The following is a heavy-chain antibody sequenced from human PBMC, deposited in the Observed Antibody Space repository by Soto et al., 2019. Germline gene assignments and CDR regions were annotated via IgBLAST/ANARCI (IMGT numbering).Heavy chain of an antibody. Sequence: EVQVLESGGGWVQPGGSLRLSCVASEFSSSNYAMSWVRQAPGTGLEWVSGIVGNGESTYYADSVKGRFTISRDNSKNTLYLQMNSLRAEDTAVYYCSKGWGDYWGQGTLVTVSS. J-gene: IGHJ4*02. D-gene: IGHD7-27*01. CDR2: IVGNGEST. V-gene: IGHV3-23*01. CDR3: SKGWGDY. CDR1: EFSSSNYA.